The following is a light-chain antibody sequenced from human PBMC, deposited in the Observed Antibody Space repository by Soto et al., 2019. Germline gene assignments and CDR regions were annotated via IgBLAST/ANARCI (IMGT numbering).Light chain of an antibody. CDR2: DAS. V-gene: IGKV1-5*01. Sequence: DIQMTQSPSTLSASVGDRVTITCRASQSISSWLAWYQQKPGKAPKLLIYDASSLESGVPSRFSGSVSGTEFTLTISSLQPDDFATYYGQQYNSYPWTFGEGSKMEMK. J-gene: IGKJ1*01. CDR1: QSISSW. CDR3: QQYNSYPWT.